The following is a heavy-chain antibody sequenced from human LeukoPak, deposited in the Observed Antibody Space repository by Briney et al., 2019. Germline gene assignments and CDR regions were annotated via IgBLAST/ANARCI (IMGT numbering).Heavy chain of an antibody. V-gene: IGHV3-23*01. CDR2: ISGSGGST. D-gene: IGHD3-22*01. J-gene: IGHJ4*02. CDR3: ARGYYYDSTFDY. CDR1: GFTFSSYA. Sequence: GGFLRLSCAASGFTFSSYAMSWVRQAPGKGLEWVSAISGSGGSTYYADSVKGRFTISRDNSKNTLYLQMNSLRAEDTAVYYCARGYYYDSTFDYWGQGTLVTVSS.